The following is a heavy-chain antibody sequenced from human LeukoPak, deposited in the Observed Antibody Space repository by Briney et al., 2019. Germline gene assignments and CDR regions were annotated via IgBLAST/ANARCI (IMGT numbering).Heavy chain of an antibody. V-gene: IGHV4-34*01. CDR3: ARGGYSGYDYAFDC. CDR1: GGSFSGYY. Sequence: SETLSLTCAVYGGSFSGYYWSWIRQPPGKGLEWTGEINHSGSTNYNPSLKSRVTISVDTSKNQFSLKLSSVTAADTAVYYCARGGYSGYDYAFDCWGQGTLVTVSS. D-gene: IGHD5-12*01. J-gene: IGHJ4*02. CDR2: INHSGST.